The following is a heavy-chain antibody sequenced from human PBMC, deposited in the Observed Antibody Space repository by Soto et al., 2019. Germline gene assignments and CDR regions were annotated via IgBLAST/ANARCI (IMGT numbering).Heavy chain of an antibody. CDR3: ARGQSAVDVFFXTPVPFDP. CDR1: GYSISSGYY. Sequence: SETLSLTCAVSGYSISSGYYWGWIRQPPGKGLEWIGSIYHSGSTYYNPSLKSRVAISVDTSKNQFSLKLSSVTAADTAVYYCARGQSAVDVFFXTPVPFDPWGPGTPVTVSS. J-gene: IGHJ5*02. V-gene: IGHV4-38-2*01. D-gene: IGHD1-1*01. CDR2: IYHSGST.